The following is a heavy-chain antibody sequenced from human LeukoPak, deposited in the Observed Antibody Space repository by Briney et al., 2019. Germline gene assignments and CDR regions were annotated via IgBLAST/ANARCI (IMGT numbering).Heavy chain of an antibody. J-gene: IGHJ4*02. CDR1: GFTFSSYG. D-gene: IGHD2-2*01. CDR2: ISYDGSNK. CDR3: VRDRTKYCSSTSCPLDY. Sequence: GGSLRLSCAASGFTFSSYGMHWVRQAPGKGLEWVAVISYDGSNKYYADSVKGRFTISRDNSKNTLYLQMNSLRADDTAVYYCVRDRTKYCSSTSCPLDYWGQGTLVTVSP. V-gene: IGHV3-30*03.